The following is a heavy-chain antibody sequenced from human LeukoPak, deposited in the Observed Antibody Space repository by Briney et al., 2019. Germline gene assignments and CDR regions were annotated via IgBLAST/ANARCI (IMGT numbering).Heavy chain of an antibody. Sequence: KPSETLSLTCTVSGGSISSYYWSWIRQPPGKGLEWIGYIYYSGSTNYNPSLKSRVTISVDTSKNQFSLKLSSVTAADTAVYYCARQGGVGALRSSVYFDYWGQGTLVTVSS. CDR1: GGSISSYY. CDR3: ARQGGVGALRSSVYFDY. D-gene: IGHD1-26*01. CDR2: IYYSGST. J-gene: IGHJ4*02. V-gene: IGHV4-59*08.